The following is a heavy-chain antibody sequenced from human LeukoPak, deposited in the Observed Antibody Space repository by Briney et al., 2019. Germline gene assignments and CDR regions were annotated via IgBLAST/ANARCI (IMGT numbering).Heavy chain of an antibody. J-gene: IGHJ5*02. CDR2: IYHSGST. Sequence: SETLSLTCTVSGGSISSGGYYWSWIRQPPGKGLEWIGYIYHSGSTYYNPSLKSRVTISVDTSKNQFSLKLSSVTAADTAVYYCARGTVRFLEWLPRLNWFDPWGQGTLVTVSS. D-gene: IGHD3-3*01. CDR1: GGSISSGGYY. V-gene: IGHV4-30-2*01. CDR3: ARGTVRFLEWLPRLNWFDP.